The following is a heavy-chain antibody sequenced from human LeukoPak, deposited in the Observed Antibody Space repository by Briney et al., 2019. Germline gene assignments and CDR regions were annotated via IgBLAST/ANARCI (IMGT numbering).Heavy chain of an antibody. V-gene: IGHV3-66*02. CDR1: GFTVSSNY. D-gene: IGHD6-19*01. J-gene: IGHJ4*02. Sequence: GGSLRLSCAASGFTVSSNYMSWDRQAPGKGLEWVSVIYSGVSTYYADSVKGRFTISRDNSKNTLYLRMNSLRAEDTAVYYCARSWGAGTNFDYWGQGTLVTVSS. CDR2: IYSGVST. CDR3: ARSWGAGTNFDY.